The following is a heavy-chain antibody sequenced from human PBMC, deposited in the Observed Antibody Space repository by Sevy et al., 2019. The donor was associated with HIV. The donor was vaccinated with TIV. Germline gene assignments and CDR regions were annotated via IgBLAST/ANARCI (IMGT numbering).Heavy chain of an antibody. D-gene: IGHD4-17*01. V-gene: IGHV3-23*01. CDR3: VKASTYGDYIFDY. Sequence: GGSLRLSCAASGFTFSSYAMSWVHQAPGKGLEWVSAISGSGGSTYYADSVKGRFTISRDNSKNTLYLQMNSLRAEDTAVYYCVKASTYGDYIFDYWGQGTLVTVSS. J-gene: IGHJ4*02. CDR1: GFTFSSYA. CDR2: ISGSGGST.